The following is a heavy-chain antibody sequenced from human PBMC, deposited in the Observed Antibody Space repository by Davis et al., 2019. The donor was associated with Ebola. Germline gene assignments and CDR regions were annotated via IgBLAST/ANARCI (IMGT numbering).Heavy chain of an antibody. Sequence: GGSLRLSCAASGFTFSSYGMHWVRQAPGKWLEWVAVIWYDGSNKYYADSVKGRFTISSNNSKNTLYLQMNGLRAEDTAVYYCARGGDIVVVVAASLDYYGMDVWGQGTTVTVSS. CDR2: IWYDGSNK. CDR3: ARGGDIVVVVAASLDYYGMDV. D-gene: IGHD2-15*01. V-gene: IGHV3-33*01. J-gene: IGHJ6*02. CDR1: GFTFSSYG.